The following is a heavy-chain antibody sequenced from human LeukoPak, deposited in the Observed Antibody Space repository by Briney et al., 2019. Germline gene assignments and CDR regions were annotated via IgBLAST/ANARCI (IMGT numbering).Heavy chain of an antibody. D-gene: IGHD6-19*01. CDR2: ISSSSSTI. J-gene: IGHJ4*02. V-gene: IGHV3-48*01. CDR3: AKDHLPGIVVADRDY. CDR1: GFTFSSYS. Sequence: GGSPRLSCAASGFTFSSYSMNWVRQAPGKGLEWVSYISSSSSTIYYADSVKGRFTISRDNAKNSLYLQITSLRAEDTGVYYCAKDHLPGIVVADRDYWGQGTLVTVSS.